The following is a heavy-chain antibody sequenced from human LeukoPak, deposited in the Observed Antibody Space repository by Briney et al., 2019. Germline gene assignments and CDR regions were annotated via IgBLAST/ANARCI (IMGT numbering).Heavy chain of an antibody. V-gene: IGHV3-49*04. CDR1: GFTFGDYA. CDR3: TKLNSSGSYDGAFDI. CDR2: IRSKAYGGTT. D-gene: IGHD1-26*01. J-gene: IGHJ3*02. Sequence: GGSLRLACTASGFTFGDYAMSWVRQAPGKGLEWVGFIRSKAYGGTTEYAASVKGRFTISRDDSKSIAYLQMNSLKTEDTAVYYCTKLNSSGSYDGAFDIWGQGTMVTVSS.